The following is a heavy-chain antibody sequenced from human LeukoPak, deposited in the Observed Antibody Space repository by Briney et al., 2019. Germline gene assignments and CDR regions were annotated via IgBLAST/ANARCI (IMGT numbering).Heavy chain of an antibody. J-gene: IGHJ4*02. Sequence: ASVKVSCKASGYTFTSYYMHWVRQAPGQGLEWMGIVNPSGGSTSYAQKFQGRVTMTRDMSTSTVYMELSSLRSEDTAVYYCARAPLEQLVPDYWGQGTLVTVSS. CDR2: VNPSGGST. D-gene: IGHD6-6*01. CDR3: ARAPLEQLVPDY. CDR1: GYTFTSYY. V-gene: IGHV1-46*01.